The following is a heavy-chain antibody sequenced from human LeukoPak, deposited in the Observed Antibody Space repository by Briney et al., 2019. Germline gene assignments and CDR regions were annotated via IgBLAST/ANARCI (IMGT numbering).Heavy chain of an antibody. D-gene: IGHD3-22*01. CDR2: IKSDGSST. J-gene: IGHJ4*02. CDR1: GFTFSSYW. Sequence: PGGSLRLSCAAPGFTFSSYWMHWVRQAPGKGLQWVSRIKSDGSSTNYADSVKGRFTISRDNAKNTLYLQMNSLRAEDTAVYYCARAPFDSTAYWGQGTLVTVSS. CDR3: ARAPFDSTAY. V-gene: IGHV3-74*01.